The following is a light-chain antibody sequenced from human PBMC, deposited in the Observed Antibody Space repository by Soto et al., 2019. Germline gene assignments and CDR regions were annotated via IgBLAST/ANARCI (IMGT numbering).Light chain of an antibody. CDR1: QSVSSSY. Sequence: EIVLTQSPGTLSLSPGERATLSCRASQSVSSSYLAWYQQKPGQAPRLLIYCASSRATGIPARFSGSGSGTDFTLTISRLEPEDFAVYYCQQYGSSPMYTFGQGTKLEI. V-gene: IGKV3-20*01. J-gene: IGKJ2*01. CDR3: QQYGSSPMYT. CDR2: CAS.